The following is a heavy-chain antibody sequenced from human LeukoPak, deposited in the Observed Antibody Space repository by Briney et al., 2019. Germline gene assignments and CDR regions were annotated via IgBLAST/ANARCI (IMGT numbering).Heavy chain of an antibody. J-gene: IGHJ4*02. CDR2: ISSSSSYI. Sequence: GGSLRLSCAASGFTFSSYSMNWVRQAPGRGLEWVSSISSSSSYIYYTDSVKGRFTISRDNAKNSLYLQMNSLRAEDTAVYYCARGPMVVTPIDYWGQGTLVTVSS. D-gene: IGHD4-23*01. CDR1: GFTFSSYS. V-gene: IGHV3-21*01. CDR3: ARGPMVVTPIDY.